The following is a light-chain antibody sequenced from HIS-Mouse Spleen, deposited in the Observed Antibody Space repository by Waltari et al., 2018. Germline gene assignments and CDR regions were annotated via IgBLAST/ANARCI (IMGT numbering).Light chain of an antibody. Sequence: SYELTQPPSVSVSPGQTASITCPGDKLGDKYACWYQQTPGQSPVLVIYQDSKRPSGIPERFSGSNSGNTATLTISGTQAMDEADYYCQAWDSSTVVFGGGTKLTVL. CDR3: QAWDSSTVV. V-gene: IGLV3-1*01. CDR1: KLGDKY. J-gene: IGLJ2*01. CDR2: QDS.